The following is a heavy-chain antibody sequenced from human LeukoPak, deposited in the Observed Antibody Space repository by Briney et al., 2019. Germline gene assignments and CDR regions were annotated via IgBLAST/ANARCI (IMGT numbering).Heavy chain of an antibody. CDR1: GFTFSSYA. CDR3: AKSPYGDYYFDY. CDR2: ISYDGSNK. Sequence: GGSLRLSCAASGFTFSSYAMHWVRQAPGKGLEWVAVISYDGSNKYYADSVKGRFTISRGNSKNTLYLQMNSLRAEDTAVYYCAKSPYGDYYFDYWGQGTLVTVSS. D-gene: IGHD4-17*01. V-gene: IGHV3-30*04. J-gene: IGHJ4*02.